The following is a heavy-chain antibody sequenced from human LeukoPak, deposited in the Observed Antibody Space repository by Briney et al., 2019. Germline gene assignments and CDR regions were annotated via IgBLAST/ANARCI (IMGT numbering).Heavy chain of an antibody. J-gene: IGHJ4*02. Sequence: GASVKVSCKASGYTFTSYGISWVRQAPGQGVEWMGWISAYNGNTNYAQKLQGRVTMTTDTSTSTAYMELRSLRSDDTAVYYCARAIRYSSSWLYYFDYWGQGTLVTVSS. CDR2: ISAYNGNT. CDR3: ARAIRYSSSWLYYFDY. CDR1: GYTFTSYG. D-gene: IGHD6-13*01. V-gene: IGHV1-18*01.